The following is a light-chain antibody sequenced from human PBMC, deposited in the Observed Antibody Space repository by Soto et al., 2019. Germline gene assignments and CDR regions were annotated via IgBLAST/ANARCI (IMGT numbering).Light chain of an antibody. Sequence: QSALTQPASVSGSPGQSITISCVGTSGDIGDYNYVSWYQQHPGKDPKVIIYDVSNRPSGVSYRFSGTKSGNTASLTVSGLQAEDEAYYYCCSYTRSGTLIFGTGTKVTVL. CDR3: CSYTRSGTLI. J-gene: IGLJ1*01. CDR2: DVS. CDR1: SGDIGDYNY. V-gene: IGLV2-14*01.